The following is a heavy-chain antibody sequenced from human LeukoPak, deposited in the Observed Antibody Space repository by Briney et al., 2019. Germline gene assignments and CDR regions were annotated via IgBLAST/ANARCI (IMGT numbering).Heavy chain of an antibody. CDR1: GFTFSSYS. V-gene: IGHV3-21*01. Sequence: PGGSLRLSCAASGFTFSSYSMNWVRQAPGKGLEWVSSISSSSSYIYYADSVKGRFTISRDSAKNSLYLQMNSLRAEDTAVYYCARDSRRCSGGSCYPDYWGQGTLVTVSS. CDR2: ISSSSSYI. J-gene: IGHJ4*02. CDR3: ARDSRRCSGGSCYPDY. D-gene: IGHD2-15*01.